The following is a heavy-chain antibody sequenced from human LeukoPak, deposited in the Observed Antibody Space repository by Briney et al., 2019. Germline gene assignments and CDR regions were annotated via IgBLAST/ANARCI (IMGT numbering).Heavy chain of an antibody. Sequence: SETLSLTCTVSGGSISSYYWSWIRQPPGKGLDWSGYIYYSGSTNYNPSLKSRVTISVDTSKNQFSLKLSSVTAADTAVYYCWGLPGSWDYYYYMDVWGKGTTVTVSS. CDR1: GGSISSYY. J-gene: IGHJ6*03. CDR3: WGLPGSWDYYYYMDV. D-gene: IGHD6-13*01. V-gene: IGHV4-59*08. CDR2: IYYSGST.